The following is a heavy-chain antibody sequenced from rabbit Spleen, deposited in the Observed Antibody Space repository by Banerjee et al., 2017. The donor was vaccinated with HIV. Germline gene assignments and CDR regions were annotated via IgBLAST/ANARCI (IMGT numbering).Heavy chain of an antibody. Sequence: QSLEESGGDLVKPGASLTLTCTASGVSFSGDSYMCWVRQAPGKGLEWVACIDAGSSGFTYFASWAKGRFTISKTSSTTVTLRMTSLTAADRATYFCVRDQAGDVDYGPYYLNLWGQGTLVTVS. CDR1: GVSFSGDSY. CDR3: VRDQAGDVDYGPYYLNL. CDR2: IDAGSSGFT. D-gene: IGHD2-1*01. V-gene: IGHV1S40*01. J-gene: IGHJ4*01.